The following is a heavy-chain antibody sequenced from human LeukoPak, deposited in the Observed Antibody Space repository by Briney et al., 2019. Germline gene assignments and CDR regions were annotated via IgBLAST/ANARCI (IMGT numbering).Heavy chain of an antibody. Sequence: PSETLSLTCTVSGGSISSYYWSWIRQPPGKGLEWIGYIYYSGSTNYNPSLKSRVTISVDTSKNQFSLKLSSVTAADTAVYYCAGTYYYDSSGYRAFDIWGQGTMVTVSS. V-gene: IGHV4-59*08. CDR3: AGTYYYDSSGYRAFDI. D-gene: IGHD3-22*01. J-gene: IGHJ3*02. CDR1: GGSISSYY. CDR2: IYYSGST.